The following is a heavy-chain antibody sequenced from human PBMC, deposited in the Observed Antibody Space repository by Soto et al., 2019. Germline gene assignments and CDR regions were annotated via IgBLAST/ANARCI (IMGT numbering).Heavy chain of an antibody. CDR1: GGTFRSNG. D-gene: IGHD3-22*01. CDR2: NIPTVHTA. V-gene: IGHV1-69*01. CDR3: AMITMIHSFDP. Sequence: QVQLVQSGAEVKKPGSSVKVSCKASGGTFRSNGISWVRQAPGQGLEWLGGNIPTVHTASYAQTFRGRVTITADESTTTAYMELSSLRSEDTAVYYCAMITMIHSFDPWGQGTRVTVSS. J-gene: IGHJ5*02.